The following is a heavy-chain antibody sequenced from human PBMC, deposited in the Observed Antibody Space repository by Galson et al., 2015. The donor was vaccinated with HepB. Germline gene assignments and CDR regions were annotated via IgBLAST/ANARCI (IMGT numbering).Heavy chain of an antibody. J-gene: IGHJ4*02. CDR2: ISGSGGST. V-gene: IGHV3-23*01. CDR1: GFTFSSYA. Sequence: SLRLSCAASGFTFSSYAMSWVRQAPGKGLEWVSAISGSGGSTYYADSVKGRFTISRDNSKNTLYLQMNSLRAEDTAVYYCARDQDIVVVVAAVFDYWGQGTLVTVSS. CDR3: ARDQDIVVVVAAVFDY. D-gene: IGHD2-15*01.